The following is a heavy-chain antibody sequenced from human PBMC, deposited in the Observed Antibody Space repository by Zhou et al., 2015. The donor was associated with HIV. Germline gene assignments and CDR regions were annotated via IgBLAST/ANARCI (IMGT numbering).Heavy chain of an antibody. CDR1: GGTFSGSE. CDR3: ARSSVNHDYAFDL. Sequence: QVQLVQSGTEVKKPGSSVKVSCKTSGGTFSGSEISWVRQAPGQGLEWMGEITPTFDIVNYAQKFRGRVTITADEPTSTAYMELSSLRSEDAAVYYCARSSVNHDYAFDLWGQGTKVIVSS. D-gene: IGHD6-19*01. V-gene: IGHV1-69*01. J-gene: IGHJ3*01. CDR2: ITPTFDIV.